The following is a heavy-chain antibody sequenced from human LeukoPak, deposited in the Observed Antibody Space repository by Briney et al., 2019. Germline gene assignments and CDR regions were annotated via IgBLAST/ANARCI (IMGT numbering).Heavy chain of an antibody. CDR2: ISSSSSYI. CDR1: GFTFSSYS. J-gene: IGHJ3*02. CDR3: ARGLTIFGVVNAFDI. Sequence: GGSLRLSCAASGFTFSSYSMNWVRQAPGKGLEWVSSISSSSSYIYYADSVKGRFTISRDNAKNSLYLQMNSLRAEDTAVYYCARGLTIFGVVNAFDIWGQGTMVTVSS. V-gene: IGHV3-21*01. D-gene: IGHD3-3*01.